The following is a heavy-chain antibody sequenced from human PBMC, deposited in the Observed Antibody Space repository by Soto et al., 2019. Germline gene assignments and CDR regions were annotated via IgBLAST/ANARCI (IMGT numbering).Heavy chain of an antibody. CDR1: VGSISSYY. CDR2: IYYSGST. J-gene: IGHJ6*02. CDR3: ARAHSGSYYYGMDV. Sequence: SETLSLTCTVSVGSISSYYWSWIRQPPGKGLEWIGYIYYSGSTNYNPSLKSRVTMSVDTSKNQFSLKLSSVTAADTAVYYCARAHSGSYYYGMDVWGQGTTVTVSS. V-gene: IGHV4-59*01. D-gene: IGHD3-10*01.